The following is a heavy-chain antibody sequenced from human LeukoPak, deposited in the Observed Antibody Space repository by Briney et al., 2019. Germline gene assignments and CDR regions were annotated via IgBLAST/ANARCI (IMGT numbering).Heavy chain of an antibody. D-gene: IGHD2-2*01. CDR3: ARVERDCSSTSCYVLGYYYYYGMDV. CDR1: GFTFSSYE. CDR2: TSSSGSTI. V-gene: IGHV3-48*03. J-gene: IGHJ6*04. Sequence: GGSLRLSCAASGFTFSSYEMNWVRQAPGKGLEWVSYTSSSGSTIYYADSVKGRFTISRDNAKNSLYLQMNSLRAEDTAVYYCARVERDCSSTSCYVLGYYYYYGMDVWGKGTTVTVSS.